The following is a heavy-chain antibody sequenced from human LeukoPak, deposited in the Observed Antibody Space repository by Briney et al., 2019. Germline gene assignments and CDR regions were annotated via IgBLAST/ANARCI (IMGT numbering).Heavy chain of an antibody. V-gene: IGHV3-21*01. CDR1: GFTFSSYS. D-gene: IGHD3/OR15-3a*01. J-gene: IGHJ4*02. CDR2: ISSSSYI. CDR3: AKYRLIWLPAPVFDY. Sequence: GGSLRLSCAASGFTFSSYSMNWVRQAPGKGLEWVSSISSSSYIYYADSVKGRFTISRDNAKNSLYLQMNSLRAEDTAVYYCAKYRLIWLPAPVFDYWGQGTLVTVSS.